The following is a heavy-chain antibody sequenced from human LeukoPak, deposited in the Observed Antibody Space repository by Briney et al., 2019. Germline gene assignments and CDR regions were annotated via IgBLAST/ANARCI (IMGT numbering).Heavy chain of an antibody. D-gene: IGHD2-21*02. J-gene: IGHJ5*02. CDR3: ARGVSQYCGGDCYHNWLDP. Sequence: PSQTLSLTCTVSGGSISSGDYYWSWIRQPPGKGLEWIGYIYYSGSTYYNPSLKSRVTISVDTSKNQFSLKLSSVTAADTAVYYCARGVSQYCGGDCYHNWLDPWGQGTLVTVSS. V-gene: IGHV4-30-4*01. CDR1: GGSISSGDYY. CDR2: IYYSGST.